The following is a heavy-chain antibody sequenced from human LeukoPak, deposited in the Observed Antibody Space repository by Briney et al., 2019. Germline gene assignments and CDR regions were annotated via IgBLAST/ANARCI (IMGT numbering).Heavy chain of an antibody. CDR3: ASDFPFDI. Sequence: GGSLLLSCGASGFTFRYYYMSWIRQARAKGLEWVSYISSSGSTIYYADSVKGRFTISRDNAKNSLYLQMNSLRAEDTAVYYCASDFPFDIWGQGTMVTVSS. CDR1: GFTFRYYY. V-gene: IGHV3-11*01. CDR2: ISSSGSTI. J-gene: IGHJ3*02.